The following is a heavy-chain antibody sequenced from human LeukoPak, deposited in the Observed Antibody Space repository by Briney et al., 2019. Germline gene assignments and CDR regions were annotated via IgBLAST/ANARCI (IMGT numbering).Heavy chain of an antibody. J-gene: IGHJ4*02. D-gene: IGHD1-26*01. CDR2: INIDGGST. CDR3: ARDMYRRSGDDY. Sequence: WRSLRLSCAASGCTFSSYWMHWVRQAPGKGLGWVSRINIDGGSTNHADSVKGRFTISRDNAKNTLYLQMNSLRAEDTAVYYCARDMYRRSGDDYWGQGTLVTVSS. CDR1: GCTFSSYW. V-gene: IGHV3-74*01.